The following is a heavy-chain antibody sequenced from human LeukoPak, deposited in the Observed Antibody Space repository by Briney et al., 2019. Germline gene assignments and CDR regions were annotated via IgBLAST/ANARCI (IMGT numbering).Heavy chain of an antibody. D-gene: IGHD3-10*01. V-gene: IGHV4-61*02. J-gene: IGHJ4*02. CDR1: GGSISSGSYY. CDR2: IYTSGSI. CDR3: ARVSSSGVWDY. Sequence: SENLSLNCTVSGGSISSGSYYWSWIRQPAGKGLEWIGRIYTSGSINYNPSLKSRVTISLDTSKNQFSLKLSSVTAADTAVYYCARVSSSGVWDYWGQGTLVTVSS.